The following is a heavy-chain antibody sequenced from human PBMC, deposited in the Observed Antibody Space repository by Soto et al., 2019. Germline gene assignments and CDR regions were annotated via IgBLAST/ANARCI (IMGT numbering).Heavy chain of an antibody. CDR3: ARDVGGWPNRWLADFGGCDY. Sequence: QVQLVQSGAEVKKPGASVKVSCKASGYSFISYYIHWVRQAPGQGLAWMGLINPNGDTTTYAQQFAGRLSVTRDTSQTTVHMELSGLTSEDTAIYYCARDVGGWPNRWLADFGGCDYCGRGAGVTVSS. CDR2: INPNGDTT. CDR1: GYSFISYY. D-gene: IGHD3-16*01. V-gene: IGHV1-46*01. J-gene: IGHJ4*02.